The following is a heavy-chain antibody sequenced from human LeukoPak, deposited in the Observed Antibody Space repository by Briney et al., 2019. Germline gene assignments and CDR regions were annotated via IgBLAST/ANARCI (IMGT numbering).Heavy chain of an antibody. V-gene: IGHV1-69*04. CDR2: IIPILGIA. Sequence: SVKVSCTASGGTFSSYTISWVRQAPGQGLEWMGRIIPILGIANYAQKFQGRVTITADKSTSTAYMELSSLRSEDTAVYYCARDRTISNWFDPWGQGTLVTVSS. J-gene: IGHJ5*02. D-gene: IGHD2/OR15-2a*01. CDR3: ARDRTISNWFDP. CDR1: GGTFSSYT.